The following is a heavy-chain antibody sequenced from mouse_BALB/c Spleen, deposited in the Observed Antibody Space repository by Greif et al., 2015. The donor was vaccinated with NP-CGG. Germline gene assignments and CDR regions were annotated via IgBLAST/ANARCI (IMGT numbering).Heavy chain of an antibody. V-gene: IGHV5-6-4*01. J-gene: IGHJ4*01. CDR2: ISSGGSYT. CDR3: TRDGKGDYYAMDY. Sequence: EVQLVESGGGLVKPGGSLKLSCAASGFTFSSYTMSWVRQTPEKRLEWVATISSGGSYTYYPDSVKGRFTISRDNAKNTLYLQMSSLKSEDTAMYYCTRDGKGDYYAMDYWGQGTSVTVSS. CDR1: GFTFSSYT. D-gene: IGHD2-1*01.